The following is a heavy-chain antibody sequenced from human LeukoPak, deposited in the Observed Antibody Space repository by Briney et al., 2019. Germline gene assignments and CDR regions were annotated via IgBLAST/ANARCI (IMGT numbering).Heavy chain of an antibody. Sequence: GGSLKLSCAASGFTFSSYGMHWVRQAPGKGLEWVAVIWYDGSNKYYADSVKGRFTISRDNSKNTLYLQMNSLRAEDTAVYYCAKETTVTTLFSSHDYWGQGTLVTVSS. J-gene: IGHJ4*02. CDR3: AKETTVTTLFSSHDY. V-gene: IGHV3-33*06. CDR1: GFTFSSYG. CDR2: IWYDGSNK. D-gene: IGHD4-17*01.